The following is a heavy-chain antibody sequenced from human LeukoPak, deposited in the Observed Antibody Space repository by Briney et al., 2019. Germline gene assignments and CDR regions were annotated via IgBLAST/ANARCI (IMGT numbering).Heavy chain of an antibody. J-gene: IGHJ4*02. Sequence: PGGSPRLSCAGSGFTFSSYAMSWVRQAPGKGLEWVSAISESGGYTKYADPVKGRFTISRDNSKNTLYLQMNSLKAEDTAAYYCATEDSSDYYSFDYWGQGTLVTVSS. CDR1: GFTFSSYA. CDR2: ISESGGYT. V-gene: IGHV3-23*01. CDR3: ATEDSSDYYSFDY. D-gene: IGHD3-22*01.